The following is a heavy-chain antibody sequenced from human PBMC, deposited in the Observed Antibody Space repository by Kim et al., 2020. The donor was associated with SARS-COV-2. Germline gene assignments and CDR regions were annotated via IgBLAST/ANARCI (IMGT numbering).Heavy chain of an antibody. CDR2: IYPGTSET. D-gene: IGHD3-22*01. J-gene: IGHJ2*01. CDR3: ARRKFTYYYDSSGYTNYWYFDL. CDR1: GYSFTSYW. V-gene: IGHV5-51*01. Sequence: GESLKISCKGSGYSFTSYWIGWVRQIPGKALGWWGIIYPGTSETKNSPSFKGQVTISPDKSISTAYLQWSSLKASDTAMYYCARRKFTYYYDSSGYTNYWYFDLWGRGTLVTVSS.